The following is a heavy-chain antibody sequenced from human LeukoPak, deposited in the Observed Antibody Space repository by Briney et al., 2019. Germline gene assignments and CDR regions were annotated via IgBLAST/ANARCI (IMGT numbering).Heavy chain of an antibody. CDR3: AKEPYRPPQWPGG. V-gene: IGHV3-23*01. Sequence: GGSLRLSCAASGFTFSSYALSWVSQAPGKGPEWVSGISSSGKSTYYADSVKGRFTISRDNSKNTLYLQMNSLRAEDTAVYYCAKEPYRPPQWPGGWGQGTLVTVSS. CDR2: ISSSGKST. J-gene: IGHJ1*01. D-gene: IGHD6-19*01. CDR1: GFTFSSYA.